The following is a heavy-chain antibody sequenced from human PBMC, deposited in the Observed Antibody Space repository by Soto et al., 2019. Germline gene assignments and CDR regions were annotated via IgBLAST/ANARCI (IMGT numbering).Heavy chain of an antibody. J-gene: IGHJ4*02. Sequence: SETLSLTCTFSGGSISSYYWSWIRQPPGKGLEWIGYIYYSGSTNYNPSLKSRVTISVDTSKNQFSLKLNSMTAADTAVYYCARHNCGGGSTYFDYWGQGTLVTSPQ. CDR3: ARHNCGGGSTYFDY. CDR1: GGSISSYY. V-gene: IGHV4-59*08. CDR2: IYYSGST. D-gene: IGHD3-16*01.